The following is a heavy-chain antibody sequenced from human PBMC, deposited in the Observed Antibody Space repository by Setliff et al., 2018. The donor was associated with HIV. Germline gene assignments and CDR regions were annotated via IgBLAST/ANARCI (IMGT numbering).Heavy chain of an antibody. J-gene: IGHJ5*02. CDR3: VRTIGNWGPGNH. CDR1: GFTFSSFE. D-gene: IGHD3-10*01. Sequence: EGSLRLSCEASGFTFSSFEMNWVRQAPGKGLEWVSVIGGSGVSTYYAESVKGRFIISRDNSKNTLYLEMNSLRVEDTAVYYCVRTIGNWGPGNHWGQGTLVTVSS. V-gene: IGHV3-23*01. CDR2: IGGSGVST.